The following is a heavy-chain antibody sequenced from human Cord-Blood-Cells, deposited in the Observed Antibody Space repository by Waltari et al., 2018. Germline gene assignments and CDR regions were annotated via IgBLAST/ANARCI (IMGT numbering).Heavy chain of an antibody. CDR3: ARGAIAAAGSYWYFDL. CDR1: GYTFTGYY. V-gene: IGHV1-2*04. D-gene: IGHD6-13*01. Sequence: QVQLVQSGAEVKKPGASVKVSCKASGYTFTGYYMPWVRQATGQGLEWMGWINPNSGGTNYAQKFQGWVTMTRDTSISTAYMELSRLRSDDTAVYYCARGAIAAAGSYWYFDLWGRGTLVTVSS. CDR2: INPNSGGT. J-gene: IGHJ2*01.